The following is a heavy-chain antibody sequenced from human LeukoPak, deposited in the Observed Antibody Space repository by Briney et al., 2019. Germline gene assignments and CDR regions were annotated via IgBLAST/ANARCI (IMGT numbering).Heavy chain of an antibody. Sequence: ASVKVSCKASGYTFTGYYMHWVRQAPGQGLEWIGWINPNSGGTNYAQKFQGWVTMTRDTSISTAYMELSRLRSDDTAVYYCARGVAGTAYYFDYWGQGTLVTVSS. CDR1: GYTFTGYY. J-gene: IGHJ4*02. V-gene: IGHV1-2*04. CDR2: INPNSGGT. CDR3: ARGVAGTAYYFDY. D-gene: IGHD6-19*01.